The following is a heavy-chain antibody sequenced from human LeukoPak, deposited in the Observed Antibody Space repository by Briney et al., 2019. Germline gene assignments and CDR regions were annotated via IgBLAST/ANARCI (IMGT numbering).Heavy chain of an antibody. D-gene: IGHD6-19*01. V-gene: IGHV3-21*01. Sequence: GGSLRLSCAASGFTFSSYSMNWVRQAPGKGLEWVSSISSSSSYIYYADSVKGRFTISRDNAKNSLYLQMNSLRAEDTAVYYCAKDGYSSGWSCFDYWGQGTLVTVSS. J-gene: IGHJ4*02. CDR3: AKDGYSSGWSCFDY. CDR1: GFTFSSYS. CDR2: ISSSSSYI.